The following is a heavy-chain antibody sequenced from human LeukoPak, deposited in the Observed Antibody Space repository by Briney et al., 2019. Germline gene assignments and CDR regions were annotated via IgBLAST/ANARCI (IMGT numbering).Heavy chain of an antibody. V-gene: IGHV3-30*03. CDR1: GYTFTSYY. J-gene: IGHJ4*02. Sequence: SCKASGYTFTSYYMHWVRQAPGKGLEWVAVISYDGSKRYYADSVKGRFTISRDTSNKTAYLEMNSLRVDDTAVYYCARDVISRQMITLGLGFWGQGTLVTVSS. CDR3: ARDVISRQMITLGLGF. CDR2: ISYDGSKR. D-gene: IGHD1-20*01.